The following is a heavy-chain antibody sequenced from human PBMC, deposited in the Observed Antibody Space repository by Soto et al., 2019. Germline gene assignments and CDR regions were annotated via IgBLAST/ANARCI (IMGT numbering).Heavy chain of an antibody. Sequence: WWSWVRQPPGKGLEWMGIIYPGDSDTRYSPSFQGQVTISADKSISTAYLQWSSLKASDTAMYYCARHRYSDSTGYWYYFDYCGQGTLVTVSS. CDR1: W. D-gene: IGHD3-22*01. CDR2: IYPGDSDT. CDR3: ARHRYSDSTGYWYYFDY. J-gene: IGHJ4*02. V-gene: IGHV5-51*01.